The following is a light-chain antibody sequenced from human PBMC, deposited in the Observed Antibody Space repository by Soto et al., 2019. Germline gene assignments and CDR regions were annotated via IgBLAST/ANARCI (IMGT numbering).Light chain of an antibody. CDR3: LQDESFPWT. CDR2: EAS. J-gene: IGKJ1*01. V-gene: IGKV1-6*01. CDR1: QGIRNE. Sequence: AVQMTQSPSSPSASVGDRVTITCRASQGIRNELSWYQQKPGKAPYLLIYEASTLQSGVPSRFSGSGSGTDFTLTITTLQAEDFATYYCLQDESFPWTFGPGTTV.